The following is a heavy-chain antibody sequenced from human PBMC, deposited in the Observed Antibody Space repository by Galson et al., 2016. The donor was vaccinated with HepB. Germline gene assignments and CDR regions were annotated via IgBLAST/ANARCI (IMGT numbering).Heavy chain of an antibody. J-gene: IGHJ3*02. Sequence: SVKVSCKASGFTFTSYGISWVRQAPGQGLEWMGWISGYNGNATYAQKLQGRISMTTDTSATTAYMEVGSLTSGDTAVYYCARAVIGLAFDIWGQGTMVTVSS. V-gene: IGHV1-18*01. CDR2: ISGYNGNA. D-gene: IGHD3-10*01. CDR1: GFTFTSYG. CDR3: ARAVIGLAFDI.